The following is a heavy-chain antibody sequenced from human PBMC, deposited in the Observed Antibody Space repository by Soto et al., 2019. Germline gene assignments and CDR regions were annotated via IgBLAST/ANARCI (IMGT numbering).Heavy chain of an antibody. CDR3: ARGVTPVTTFDY. D-gene: IGHD4-17*01. Sequence: QLQLQESGSGLVKPSQTLSLTCAVSGGSISSGGYSCNWIRQPPGKGLEWIGYLYHSGSTYYNPYLKSRVTISVDRSQNHFSLTLSSVTAADTAVYYCARGVTPVTTFDYWGQGTLVTVSS. V-gene: IGHV4-30-2*01. CDR2: LYHSGST. CDR1: GGSISSGGYS. J-gene: IGHJ4*02.